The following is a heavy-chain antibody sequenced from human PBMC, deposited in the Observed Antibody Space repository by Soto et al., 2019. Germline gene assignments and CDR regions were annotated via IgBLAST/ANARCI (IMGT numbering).Heavy chain of an antibody. CDR3: ARRRQDCPRKICLAHYYYTQDV. J-gene: IGHJ6*02. Sequence: GESLKISCKATGYSFTNYWIGWVRQMPGKGLEWMGTIYPGDSDTGYGPAFEGQVTISADKSITTAYLQWSSLKASDTAVYFCARRRQDCPRKICLAHYYYTQDVWGRGTTGTVSS. CDR1: GYSFTNYW. V-gene: IGHV5-51*01. D-gene: IGHD2-8*01. CDR2: IYPGDSDT.